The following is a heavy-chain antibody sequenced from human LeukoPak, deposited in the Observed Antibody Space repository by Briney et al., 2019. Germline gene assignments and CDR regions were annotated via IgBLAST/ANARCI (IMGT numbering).Heavy chain of an antibody. Sequence: GGSLRLSCAASGFTFSSYGMHWVRQAPGKGLEWVAVISYDGSNKYYADSVKGRFTISRDNSKNTLYLQMNSLRAEDTAVYCCAKDQCFGEFDAFDIWGQGTMVTVSS. J-gene: IGHJ3*02. D-gene: IGHD3-10*01. CDR3: AKDQCFGEFDAFDI. CDR2: ISYDGSNK. V-gene: IGHV3-30*18. CDR1: GFTFSSYG.